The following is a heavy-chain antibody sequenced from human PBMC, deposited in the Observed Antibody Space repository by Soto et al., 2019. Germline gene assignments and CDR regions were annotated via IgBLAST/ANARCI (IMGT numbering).Heavy chain of an antibody. D-gene: IGHD3-10*01. Sequence: GGSLRLSCAASGFTFSSYAMSWVRQAPGKGLEWVAVIWYDGSNKYYADSVKGRFTISRDNSKNTLYLQMNSLRAEDTAVYYCARVPRFGELYFDYWGQGTLVTVSS. CDR1: GFTFSSYA. CDR2: IWYDGSNK. J-gene: IGHJ4*02. CDR3: ARVPRFGELYFDY. V-gene: IGHV3-33*08.